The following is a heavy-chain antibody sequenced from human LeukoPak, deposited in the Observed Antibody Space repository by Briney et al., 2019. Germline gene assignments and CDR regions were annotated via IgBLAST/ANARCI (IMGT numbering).Heavy chain of an antibody. J-gene: IGHJ4*02. D-gene: IGHD4/OR15-4a*01. Sequence: SETLSLTCTVSGGSISSYYWSWLRQPPGKGLEGIGYIYYSGSTNYNPSLTSRVTISVDTPKNQFSLKLSSVTAADTAVYYCARTFYGGKPSDYWGQGTLVTVSS. CDR3: ARTFYGGKPSDY. V-gene: IGHV4-59*01. CDR2: IYYSGST. CDR1: GGSISSYY.